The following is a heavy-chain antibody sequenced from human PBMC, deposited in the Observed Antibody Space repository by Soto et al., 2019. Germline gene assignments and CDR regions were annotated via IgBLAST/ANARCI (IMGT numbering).Heavy chain of an antibody. J-gene: IGHJ5*02. V-gene: IGHV3-30*04. D-gene: IGHD6-19*01. CDR1: GFSFSSYA. Sequence: QVRLVESGGGVVQPGRSLRLSCTASGFSFSSYAMYWFRQPPGKGLEWVAVISKDGMNKNYADSVKGRVTVSRDNANYSLRLQLNSLRGEDTAMYYCARDMYSSDYFVKWFEPWGQGPLVTVSS. CDR3: ARDMYSSDYFVKWFEP. CDR2: ISKDGMNK.